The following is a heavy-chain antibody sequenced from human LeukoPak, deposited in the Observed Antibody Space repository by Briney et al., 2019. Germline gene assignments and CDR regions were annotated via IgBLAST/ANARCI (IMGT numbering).Heavy chain of an antibody. Sequence: SGGSLRLSCAASGFTVSSNYMSWVRQAPGKGLEWVSVIYSGGSTYYADSVKGRFTISRDNSKNTLYRQMNSLRAEDTAVYYCARALIVVVTDDWYFDLWGRGTLVTVSS. CDR1: GFTVSSNY. CDR2: IYSGGST. J-gene: IGHJ2*01. V-gene: IGHV3-53*01. D-gene: IGHD3-22*01. CDR3: ARALIVVVTDDWYFDL.